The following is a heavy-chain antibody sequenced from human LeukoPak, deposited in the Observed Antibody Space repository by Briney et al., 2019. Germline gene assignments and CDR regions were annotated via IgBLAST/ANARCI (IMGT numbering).Heavy chain of an antibody. J-gene: IGHJ4*02. CDR1: GFTFSSYW. Sequence: PGGSLRLSCAASGFTFSSYWMSWVRQAPGKGLEWVANIKQDGSEKYYVDSVKGRFTISRDNAKNSLYLQMSSLRAEDTAVYYCARDRGYSGYDPEGFDYWGQGTLVTVSS. CDR3: ARDRGYSGYDPEGFDY. V-gene: IGHV3-7*01. CDR2: IKQDGSEK. D-gene: IGHD5-12*01.